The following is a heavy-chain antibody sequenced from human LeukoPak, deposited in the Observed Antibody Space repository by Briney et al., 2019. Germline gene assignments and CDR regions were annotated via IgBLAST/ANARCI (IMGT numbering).Heavy chain of an antibody. V-gene: IGHV2-70*04. CDR1: GFSLRTRGMR. CDR3: AREGGIMITFGGVIEPYYFDY. J-gene: IGHJ4*02. D-gene: IGHD3-16*02. Sequence: SGPALVKPTQTLTLTCTFSGFSLRTRGMRVSWIRQPPGKALEWLARIDWDDDKFYSTSLKTRLTISKDTSKNQVVLTMTNMDPVDTATYYCAREGGIMITFGGVIEPYYFDYWGQGTLVTVSS. CDR2: IDWDDDK.